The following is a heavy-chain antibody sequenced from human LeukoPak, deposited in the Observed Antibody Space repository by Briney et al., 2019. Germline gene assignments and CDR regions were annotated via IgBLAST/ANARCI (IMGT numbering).Heavy chain of an antibody. CDR3: AKGHSSTWYRDFDY. Sequence: QPVGSLCLSCAVSGFTSSSYAMSWVRQAPGKGLGWVSAISGSSLTTYYADSVKGRFTISRDNSKNTLYLQMNSLRAKDTAVYYCAKGHSSTWYRDFDYWGQGTLVTLSS. D-gene: IGHD6-13*01. V-gene: IGHV3-23*01. CDR1: GFTSSSYA. J-gene: IGHJ4*02. CDR2: ISGSSLTT.